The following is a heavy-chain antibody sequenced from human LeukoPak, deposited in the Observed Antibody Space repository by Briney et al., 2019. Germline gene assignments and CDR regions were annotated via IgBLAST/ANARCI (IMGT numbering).Heavy chain of an antibody. J-gene: IGHJ4*02. D-gene: IGHD3-9*01. CDR3: ARDLDWLLFDY. V-gene: IGHV3-74*01. Sequence: GSLRLSCAASGFTLSAYWIHWVRQAPGKGLVWVSRVKYDGSTTTYADSVKGRFTIPRDNAKNILYLQMNSLRVEDTAVYYCARDLDWLLFDYWGQGTLVTVSS. CDR2: VKYDGSTT. CDR1: GFTLSAYW.